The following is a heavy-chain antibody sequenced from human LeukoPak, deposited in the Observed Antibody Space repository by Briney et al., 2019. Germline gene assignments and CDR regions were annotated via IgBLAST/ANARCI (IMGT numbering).Heavy chain of an antibody. V-gene: IGHV3-7*01. D-gene: IGHD3-22*01. Sequence: GGPLRLPCAASGFTFSRYWMSCVPQAPGKGLVWVANIKQDGSQKLYVVSVKGSFTIPRDNDKNSLYLQTESLGAEDSAVYYCASGTYYYDSSGYYNYWGQGTLVTVSS. CDR1: GFTFSRYW. CDR3: ASGTYYYDSSGYYNY. J-gene: IGHJ4*02. CDR2: IKQDGSQK.